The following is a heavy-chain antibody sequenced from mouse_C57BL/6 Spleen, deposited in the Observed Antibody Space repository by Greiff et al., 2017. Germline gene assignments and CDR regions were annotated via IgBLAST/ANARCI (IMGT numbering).Heavy chain of an antibody. CDR3: APGETGTMAY. D-gene: IGHD4-1*01. CDR2: IHPNSGST. V-gene: IGHV1-64*01. CDR1: GYTFTSYW. J-gene: IGHJ3*01. Sequence: QVQLQQPGAELVKPGASVKLSCKASGYTFTSYWMHWVKQRPGQGLEWIGMIHPNSGSTNYNEKFKSKATLTVDKSSSTAYMQLSSLTSEDSAVYYCAPGETGTMAYWGQGTLVTVSA.